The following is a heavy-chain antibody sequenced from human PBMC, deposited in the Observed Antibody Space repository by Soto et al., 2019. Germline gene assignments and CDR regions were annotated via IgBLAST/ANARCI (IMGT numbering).Heavy chain of an antibody. CDR2: ISAYNGNT. CDR3: ARDSHRGGDDAFDI. D-gene: IGHD2-21*02. Sequence: ASVKVSCKASGYTFTSYGISWGRQAPGKGLEWMGWISAYNGNTNYAQKLQGRVTMTTDTSTSTAYMELRSLRSDDTAVYYCARDSHRGGDDAFDIWGQGTMVTVSS. V-gene: IGHV1-18*01. J-gene: IGHJ3*02. CDR1: GYTFTSYG.